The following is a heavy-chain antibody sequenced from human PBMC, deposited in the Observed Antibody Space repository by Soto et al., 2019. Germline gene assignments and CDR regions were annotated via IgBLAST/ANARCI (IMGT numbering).Heavy chain of an antibody. Sequence: QITLKESGPTLVKPTQTLTLTCTFSGFSLTTRGVGVGWIRQPPGKALECLALIYWDDDKRYSPSLQCTLSITNDPSENHVVLTTTNLDPVATATYSWAHIPNYYQYDWFDPWSRGTL. CDR2: IYWDDDK. CDR3: AHIPNYYQYDWFDP. D-gene: IGHD3-16*01. J-gene: IGHJ5*02. CDR1: GFSLTTRGVG. V-gene: IGHV2-5*02.